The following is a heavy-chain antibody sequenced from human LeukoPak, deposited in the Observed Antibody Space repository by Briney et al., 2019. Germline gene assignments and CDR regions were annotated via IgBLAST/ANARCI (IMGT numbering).Heavy chain of an antibody. CDR3: ARATNYYYGMDV. CDR1: GGTFSSYA. CDR2: IIPILGIA. J-gene: IGHJ6*02. V-gene: IGHV1-69*04. Sequence: ASVKVSCKASGGTFSSYATSWVRQAPGQGLEWMGRIIPILGIANYAQKFQGRVTITADKSTSTAYMELSSLRSEDTAVYYCARATNYYYGMDVWGQGTTVTVSS.